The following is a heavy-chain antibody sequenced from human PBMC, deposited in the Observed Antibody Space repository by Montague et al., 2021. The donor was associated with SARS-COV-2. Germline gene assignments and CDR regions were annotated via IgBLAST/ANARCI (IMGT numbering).Heavy chain of an antibody. CDR3: VRDGGSWYDFDY. CDR1: GVSITSYY. Sequence: SETLSLTCSISGVSITSYYWSWVRQPAGKGLEWIGNIYASGSTNYSPSLKSRVRLSIDNPKNQFSLKLESLTAADTAVYYCVRDGGSWYDFDYWGQGALVTVSS. V-gene: IGHV4-4*07. J-gene: IGHJ4*02. D-gene: IGHD6-13*01. CDR2: IYASGST.